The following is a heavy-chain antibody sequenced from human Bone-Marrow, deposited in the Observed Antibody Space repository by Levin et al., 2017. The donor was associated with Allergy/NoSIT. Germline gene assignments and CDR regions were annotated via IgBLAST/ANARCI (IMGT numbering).Heavy chain of an antibody. CDR3: AKDILLLWFGELGSYGMDV. CDR2: ISYDGSNK. J-gene: IGHJ6*02. V-gene: IGHV3-30*18. D-gene: IGHD3-10*01. Sequence: GESLKISCAASGFTFSSYGMHWVRQAPGKGLEWVAVISYDGSNKYYADSVKGRFTISRDNSKNTLYLQMNSLRAEDTAVYYCAKDILLLWFGELGSYGMDVWGQGTTVTVSS. CDR1: GFTFSSYG.